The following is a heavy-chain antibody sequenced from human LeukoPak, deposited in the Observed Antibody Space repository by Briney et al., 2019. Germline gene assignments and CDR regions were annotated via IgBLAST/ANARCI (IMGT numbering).Heavy chain of an antibody. CDR2: IYSGGST. V-gene: IGHV3-53*01. CDR3: ARDSGDSSGYPLYYFDY. Sequence: GGSLRLSCAASGFTVSSHFMSWVRQAPGKGLEWVAVIYSGGSTYYADSVKGRFTISRDNSKNTLYLQLNNLRAEDTAVYYCARDSGDSSGYPLYYFDYWGQGTLVTVSS. J-gene: IGHJ4*02. D-gene: IGHD3-22*01. CDR1: GFTVSSHF.